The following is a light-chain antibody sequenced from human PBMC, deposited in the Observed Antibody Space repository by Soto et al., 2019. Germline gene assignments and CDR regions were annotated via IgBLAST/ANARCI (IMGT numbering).Light chain of an antibody. CDR3: QQYGSSQFT. CDR2: GAS. CDR1: QSVSSSY. J-gene: IGKJ3*01. Sequence: EIVLKQSPGTLSLSQGERATLSCRASQSVSSSYSAWYQQKPGQAPRLLIYGASNRATGIPDRFSGSGSGTDFPLTISRVEPEDFAVYYCQQYGSSQFTFGPGTKVDIK. V-gene: IGKV3-20*01.